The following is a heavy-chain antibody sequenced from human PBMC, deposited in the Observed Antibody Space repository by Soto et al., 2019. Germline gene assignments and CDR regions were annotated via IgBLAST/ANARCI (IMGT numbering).Heavy chain of an antibody. V-gene: IGHV4-34*01. CDR2: INHSGST. D-gene: IGHD6-19*01. CDR1: GGSFCGYY. J-gene: IGHJ5*02. CDR3: ARGRRLVNNWFDP. Sequence: SETLSLTCAVYGGSFCGYYWSWIRQPPGKGLEWIGEINHSGSTNYNPSLKSRVTISVDTSKNQFSLKLSSVTAADTAVYYCARGRRLVNNWFDPWGQGTLVTVSS.